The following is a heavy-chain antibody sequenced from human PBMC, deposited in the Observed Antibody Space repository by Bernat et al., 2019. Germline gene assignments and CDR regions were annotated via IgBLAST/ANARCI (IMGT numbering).Heavy chain of an antibody. CDR1: GFTFSSYA. CDR3: ARESDGMDV. V-gene: IGHV3-30-3*01. Sequence: QVQLVESGGGVVQPGRSLRLSCAASGFTFSSYAMHWVRQAPGKGLEWVAVISYDGSNKYYADSVKGRFTISRDNSKNTLYLQMNSLRADDTAVYYCARESDGMDVWGQGTTVTVSS. J-gene: IGHJ6*02. CDR2: ISYDGSNK.